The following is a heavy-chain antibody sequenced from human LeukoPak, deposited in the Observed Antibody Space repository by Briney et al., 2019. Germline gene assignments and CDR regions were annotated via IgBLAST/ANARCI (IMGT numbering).Heavy chain of an antibody. Sequence: VGTLRLSCAASGLTFSSDWKHWVRQAPGEGLECVSRTNGDGSSTRYADSVECRFTISRDNAKNSLYLQMNSLRAEDTAVYYGARDAVVVVVPAAIGFDYWGQGTLVTVSS. D-gene: IGHD2-2*01. CDR3: ARDAVVVVVPAAIGFDY. CDR2: TNGDGSST. V-gene: IGHV3-74*01. J-gene: IGHJ4*02. CDR1: GLTFSSDW.